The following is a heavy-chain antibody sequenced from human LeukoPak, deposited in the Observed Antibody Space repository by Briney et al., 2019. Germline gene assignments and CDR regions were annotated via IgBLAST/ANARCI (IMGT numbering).Heavy chain of an antibody. V-gene: IGHV3-30*02. J-gene: IGHJ4*02. CDR3: ARDGTQDTYYYDSSGSFDY. Sequence: GGSLRLSCAASGFTFSSYGMHWVRQAPGKGLEWVAFIRYDGSNKYYADSVKGRFTISRDNSKNTLYLQMNSLRAEDTAVYYCARDGTQDTYYYDSSGSFDYWGQGTLVTVSS. CDR1: GFTFSSYG. D-gene: IGHD3-22*01. CDR2: IRYDGSNK.